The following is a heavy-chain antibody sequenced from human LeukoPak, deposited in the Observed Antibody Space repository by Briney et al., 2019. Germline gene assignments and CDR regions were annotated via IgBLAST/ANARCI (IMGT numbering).Heavy chain of an antibody. CDR3: ARDPPIKDYYDSSGHVDY. J-gene: IGHJ4*02. V-gene: IGHV1-69*04. D-gene: IGHD3-22*01. Sequence: SVKVSCKASGGTFSSYAISWVRQAPGQGLGWMGRIIPILGIANYAQKFQGRVTITADKSTSTAYMELSSLRSEDTAVYYCARDPPIKDYYDSSGHVDYWGQGTLVTVSS. CDR2: IIPILGIA. CDR1: GGTFSSYA.